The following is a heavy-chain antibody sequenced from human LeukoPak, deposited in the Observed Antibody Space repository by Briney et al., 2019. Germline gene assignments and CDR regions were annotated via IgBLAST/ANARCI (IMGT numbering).Heavy chain of an antibody. J-gene: IGHJ4*02. D-gene: IGHD5-18*01. Sequence: SETLSLTCTVSGGSFSSSSYYWGWLRQPPGKGLEWVGSIYYSGTTYYNPSLKSRVTISVDTSKNQFSLKLRSVTAADTAVYYCARHSQYSYGLLYFFDFWGQGTLVTVSS. CDR3: ARHSQYSYGLLYFFDF. CDR2: IYYSGTT. CDR1: GGSFSSSSYY. V-gene: IGHV4-39*01.